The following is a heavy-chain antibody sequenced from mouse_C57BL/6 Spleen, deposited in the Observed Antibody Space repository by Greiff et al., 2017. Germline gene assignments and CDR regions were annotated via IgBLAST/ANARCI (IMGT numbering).Heavy chain of an antibody. CDR1: GYTFTSYW. D-gene: IGHD1-1*01. J-gene: IGHJ2*01. CDR3: ARRDNSSSYDY. CDR2: IYPSDSAT. V-gene: IGHV1-61*01. Sequence: QVQLKQPGAELVRPGSSVKLSCKASGYTFTSYWMDWVKQRPGQGLEWIGDIYPSDSATHYNQKFKDKVTLTVDKSSSTVYMQISSLTSEDSAVYYCARRDNSSSYDYWGQGTTLTVSS.